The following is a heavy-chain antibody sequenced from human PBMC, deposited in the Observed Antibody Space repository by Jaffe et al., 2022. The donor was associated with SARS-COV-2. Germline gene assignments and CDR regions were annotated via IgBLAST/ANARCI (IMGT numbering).Heavy chain of an antibody. J-gene: IGHJ4*02. Sequence: QVQLVESGGGVVQPGRSLRLSCAASGFTFSSYGMHWVRQAPGKGLEWVAVIWYDGSNKYYADSVKGRFTISRDNSKNTLYLQMNSLRAEDTAVYYCARDGNYYDSSGYPDYWGQGTLVTVSS. D-gene: IGHD3-22*01. V-gene: IGHV3-33*01. CDR1: GFTFSSYG. CDR2: IWYDGSNK. CDR3: ARDGNYYDSSGYPDY.